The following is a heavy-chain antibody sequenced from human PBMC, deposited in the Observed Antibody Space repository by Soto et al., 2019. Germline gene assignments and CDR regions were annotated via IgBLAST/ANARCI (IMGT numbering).Heavy chain of an antibody. Sequence: SETLSLTCTVSCGSISSYYWSWIRQPPGKGLEWIGYIYYSGSTNYNPSLKSRVTISVDTSKNQFSLKLSSVTAADTAVYYCARGGIQLWSQLWFDPWGQGTLVTVSS. J-gene: IGHJ5*02. CDR3: ARGGIQLWSQLWFDP. V-gene: IGHV4-59*01. CDR2: IYYSGST. D-gene: IGHD5-18*01. CDR1: CGSISSYY.